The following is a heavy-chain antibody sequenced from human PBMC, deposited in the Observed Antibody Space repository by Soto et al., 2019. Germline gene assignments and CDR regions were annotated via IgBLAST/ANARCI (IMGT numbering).Heavy chain of an antibody. D-gene: IGHD6-19*01. J-gene: IGHJ5*02. CDR1: GYTFTSYA. Sequence: ASVKVSCKAAGYTFTSYAMHWVRQAPGQRLEWMGWINAGNGNTKYSQKFQGRVTITRDTSASTAYMELSSLRSEDTAVYYCARGGGWYVWFDPWGQGTLVTVSS. CDR2: INAGNGNT. CDR3: ARGGGWYVWFDP. V-gene: IGHV1-3*01.